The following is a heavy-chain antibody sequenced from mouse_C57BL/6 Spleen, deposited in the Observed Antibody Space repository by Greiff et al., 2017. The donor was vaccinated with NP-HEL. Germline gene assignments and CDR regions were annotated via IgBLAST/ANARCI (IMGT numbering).Heavy chain of an antibody. CDR3: TRGSIYDGNYGFAY. CDR1: GYTFTDYE. V-gene: IGHV1-15*01. CDR2: IDPETGGT. Sequence: ESGAELVRPGASVTLSCKASGYTFTDYEMHWVKQTPVHGLEWIGAIDPETGGTASNQQFKGKAILTADKSSSTAYMELRSLTSEDSAVYYCTRGSIYDGNYGFAYWGQGTLVTVSA. J-gene: IGHJ3*01. D-gene: IGHD2-1*01.